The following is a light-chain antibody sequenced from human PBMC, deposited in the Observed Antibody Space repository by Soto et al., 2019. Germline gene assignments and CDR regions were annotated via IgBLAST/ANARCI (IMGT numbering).Light chain of an antibody. Sequence: QLVLTQPPSVSGAPGQRVTISCTGSSSNIGAGYDVHWYQQLPGTAPKLLIYGNSNRPSGVPDRFSGSKSGTSASLAITGLRAEDEADYYCQSYDSSLSGSLFGGGTKLTVL. CDR2: GNS. CDR3: QSYDSSLSGSL. J-gene: IGLJ3*02. CDR1: SSNIGAGYD. V-gene: IGLV1-40*01.